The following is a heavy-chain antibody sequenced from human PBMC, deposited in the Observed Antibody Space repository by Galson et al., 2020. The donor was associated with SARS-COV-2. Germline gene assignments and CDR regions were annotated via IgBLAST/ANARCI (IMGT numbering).Heavy chain of an antibody. Sequence: SETLSLTFAVSGGPISSSNWWSWVRQPPGKGLEWIGEIYHSGSTKYNPSLKSRVTISVDKSKNQFSLKLSSVTAADTAVYYCARDHRGYYDILNGYYNAPGLDYWGQGTLVTVSS. CDR3: ARDHRGYYDILNGYYNAPGLDY. D-gene: IGHD3-9*01. CDR1: GGPISSSNW. J-gene: IGHJ4*02. CDR2: IYHSGST. V-gene: IGHV4-4*02.